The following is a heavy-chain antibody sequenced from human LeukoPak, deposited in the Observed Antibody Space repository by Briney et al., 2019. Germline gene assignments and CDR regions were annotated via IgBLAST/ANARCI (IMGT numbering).Heavy chain of an antibody. J-gene: IGHJ3*02. CDR2: INPNSGGT. V-gene: IGHV1-2*02. D-gene: IGHD3-3*01. Sequence: ASVKVSCKASGYTFTGYYMHWVRQAPGQGLEWMGWINPNSGGTNYAQKFQGRVTMTRDTSISTAYMELSRLRSDDTAVYYCARDRYDFWSGYPAFDIWGQGTMVTVSS. CDR3: ARDRYDFWSGYPAFDI. CDR1: GYTFTGYY.